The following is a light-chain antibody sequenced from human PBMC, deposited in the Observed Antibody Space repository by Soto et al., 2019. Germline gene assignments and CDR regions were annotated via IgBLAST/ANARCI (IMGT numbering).Light chain of an antibody. CDR1: DSNIGSNS. J-gene: IGLJ1*01. CDR3: AAWDASLGACV. Sequence: QSVLTQPPSASGTAGQVVTISCSGGDSNIGSNSVYWYQHLPRMAPKLLIYYNNQRPSGVPDRFSGSRSGTSASLAIVGLRSEDEAVYYCAAWDASLGACVFGNGTHLTVL. CDR2: YNN. V-gene: IGLV1-47*02.